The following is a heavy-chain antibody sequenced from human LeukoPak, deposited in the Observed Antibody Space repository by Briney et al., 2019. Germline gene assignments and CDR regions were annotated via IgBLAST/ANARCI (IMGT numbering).Heavy chain of an antibody. V-gene: IGHV1-69-2*01. CDR2: VDPEEGET. J-gene: IGHJ4*02. Sequence: ASVKVSCKASGSTVTDYYIHWVQQAPGKGLEWMGRVDPEEGETIYADRFQGRLIITADTFTDTAYMELSSLRSEDTAVYFCATSPSIPAAPNDYWGQGTLVTVSS. CDR3: ATSPSIPAAPNDY. D-gene: IGHD2-2*01. CDR1: GSTVTDYY.